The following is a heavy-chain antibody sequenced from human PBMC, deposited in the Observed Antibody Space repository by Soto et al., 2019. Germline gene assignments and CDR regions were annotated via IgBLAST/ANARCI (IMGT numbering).Heavy chain of an antibody. CDR1: GFTFSSYA. J-gene: IGHJ4*02. CDR3: ARTSGYAFDY. Sequence: EVQLVESGGGLVQPGGSLRLSCAASGFTFSSYAMHWVRQAPGKGLEYVSVISSNGGSTYYANSVKGRFTISRDNSKNTLFLQMGSRGADDMAGYYCARTSGYAFDYWGQGTLVTVSS. CDR2: ISSNGGST. V-gene: IGHV3-64*01. D-gene: IGHD5-12*01.